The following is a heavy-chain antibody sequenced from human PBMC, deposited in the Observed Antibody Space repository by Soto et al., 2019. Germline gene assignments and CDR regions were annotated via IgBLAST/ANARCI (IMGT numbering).Heavy chain of an antibody. CDR3: ARGVTGSWNDDLDY. CDR1: GYSFINYA. Sequence: QVQFVQSGAEVKKPGASVKVSCKASGYSFINYALHLVRQAPGQSLEWMGWINAGNGNTKYSQKFPGRVTITRDTAVRTAYLEVLSLRSELTAAYFCARGVTGSWNDDLDYWGRGTLVTVSS. CDR2: INAGNGNT. J-gene: IGHJ4*02. V-gene: IGHV1-3*01. D-gene: IGHD1-1*01.